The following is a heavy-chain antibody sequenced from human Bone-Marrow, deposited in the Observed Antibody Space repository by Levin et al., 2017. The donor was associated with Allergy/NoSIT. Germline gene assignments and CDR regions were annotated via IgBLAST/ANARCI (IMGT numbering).Heavy chain of an antibody. Sequence: GESLKISCAASGFTFSDYYMSWIRQAPGKGLEWVSYISSSSSYTNYADSVKGRFTISRDNAKNSLYLQMNSLRAEDTAVYYCARESAAARYAFDIWGQGTMVTVSS. CDR2: ISSSSSYT. D-gene: IGHD6-13*01. CDR3: ARESAAARYAFDI. J-gene: IGHJ3*02. CDR1: GFTFSDYY. V-gene: IGHV3-11*05.